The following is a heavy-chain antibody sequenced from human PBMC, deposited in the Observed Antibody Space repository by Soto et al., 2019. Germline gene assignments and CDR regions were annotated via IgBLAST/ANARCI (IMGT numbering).Heavy chain of an antibody. CDR2: IFDNGDV. D-gene: IGHD3-16*01. Sequence: ERLTRSGAVSGGSSTSFYWSWIRQSPGKGLEWIGYIFDNGDVKYNPSLMSRLTMSIDMSKNEFSLRLKSVTAADTAMYYCARGWGSKWYYFDSWGEGTLVTVSS. J-gene: IGHJ4*02. V-gene: IGHV4-59*01. CDR1: GGSSTSFY. CDR3: ARGWGSKWYYFDS.